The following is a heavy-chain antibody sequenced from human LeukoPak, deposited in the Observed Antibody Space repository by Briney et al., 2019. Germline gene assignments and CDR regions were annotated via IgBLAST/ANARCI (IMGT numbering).Heavy chain of an antibody. Sequence: ASVKVSCKTSGGTFNNYGLSWVRQAPGQGLEWMGWISPYNGNTKYEQKLEGRVTMTTDTSTSTASMELRSLRSDDTAVYYCARDRNRGSIDYWGQGTLVTVSS. J-gene: IGHJ4*02. CDR2: ISPYNGNT. CDR3: ARDRNRGSIDY. D-gene: IGHD7-27*01. V-gene: IGHV1-18*01. CDR1: GGTFNNYG.